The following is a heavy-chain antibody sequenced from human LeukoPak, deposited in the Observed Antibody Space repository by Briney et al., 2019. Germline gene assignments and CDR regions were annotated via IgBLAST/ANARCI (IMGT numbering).Heavy chain of an antibody. V-gene: IGHV3-30*18. CDR1: GFTFSSYG. CDR2: ISYDGSNK. Sequence: PGGSLRLSCAASGFTFSSYGMHWVRQAPGKGLEWVAVISYDGSNKYYADSVKGRFTTSRDNSKNTLYLQMNSLRAEDTAVYYCAKSGYVDYGDYVRIKYFDYWGQGTLVTVSS. CDR3: AKSGYVDYGDYVRIKYFDY. D-gene: IGHD4-17*01. J-gene: IGHJ4*02.